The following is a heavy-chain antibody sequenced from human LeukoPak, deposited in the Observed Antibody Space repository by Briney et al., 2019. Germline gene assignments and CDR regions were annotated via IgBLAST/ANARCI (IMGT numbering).Heavy chain of an antibody. J-gene: IGHJ1*01. CDR2: INPSGGST. Sequence: ASVKVSCKASGFTFTSYYMHWGRQAPGQGLEWMGLINPSGGSTTYAQKFQGRVTMTRDTSTSTVHMELSSLRSEDTAVYYCAIQKGTIFGDVSPLSKHFHHWGQGTLVTVSS. V-gene: IGHV1-46*01. CDR3: AIQKGTIFGDVSPLSKHFHH. D-gene: IGHD3-3*01. CDR1: GFTFTSYY.